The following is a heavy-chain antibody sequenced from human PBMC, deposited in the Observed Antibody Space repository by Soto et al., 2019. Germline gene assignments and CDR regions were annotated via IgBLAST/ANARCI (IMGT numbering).Heavy chain of an antibody. CDR2: ISAYNGNT. J-gene: IGHJ4*02. V-gene: IGHV1-18*01. CDR3: ARGLWFGELLSPLGY. D-gene: IGHD3-10*01. Sequence: ASVKVSCKASGYTFTSYGISWVRQAPGQGLEWVGWISAYNGNTNYAQKLQGRVTMTTDTSTSTAYMELRSLRSDDTAVYYCARGLWFGELLSPLGYWGQGTLVTVSS. CDR1: GYTFTSYG.